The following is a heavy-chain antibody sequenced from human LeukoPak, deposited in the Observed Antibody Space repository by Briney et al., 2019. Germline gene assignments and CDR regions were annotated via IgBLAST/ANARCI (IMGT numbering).Heavy chain of an antibody. V-gene: IGHV3-30-3*01. Sequence: PGGSLRLSCAASGFTFSSYAMHWVRQAPGKGLEWVAAISYDGSNKYYADSVKGRFTISRDNSKNTLYLQMNSLRAEDTAVYYCARSLEDIVVVPFDYWGQGTLVTVSS. D-gene: IGHD2-2*01. J-gene: IGHJ4*02. CDR3: ARSLEDIVVVPFDY. CDR1: GFTFSSYA. CDR2: ISYDGSNK.